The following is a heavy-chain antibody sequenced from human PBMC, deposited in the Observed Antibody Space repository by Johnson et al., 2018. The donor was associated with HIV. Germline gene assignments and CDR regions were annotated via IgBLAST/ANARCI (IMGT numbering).Heavy chain of an antibody. Sequence: VQLVESGGGLVKPGGSLRLSCAASGFTFDDYGMSWVRQAPGKGLEWVSGINWNGGSTGSADSVKGRFTISRDNSKNTLYLQMNSLRAEDTAVYYCIQLDAFDIWGQGTMVTVSS. CDR2: INWNGGST. CDR3: IQLDAFDI. D-gene: IGHD5-18*01. CDR1: GFTFDDYG. J-gene: IGHJ3*02. V-gene: IGHV3-20*04.